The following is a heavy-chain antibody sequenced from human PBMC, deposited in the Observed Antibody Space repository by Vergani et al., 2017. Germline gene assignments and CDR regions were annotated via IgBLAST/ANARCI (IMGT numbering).Heavy chain of an antibody. CDR3: ARGRGYCSSTSCLFDY. CDR2: INHSGST. CDR1: GGSFSGYY. Sequence: QVQLQQWGAGLLKPSETLSLTCAVYGGSFSGYYLSWIRQPPGKGLEWIGEINHSGSTNYNPSLKSRVTISVDTSKNQFSLKLSSVTAADTAVYYCARGRGYCSSTSCLFDYWGQGTLVTVSS. V-gene: IGHV4-34*01. D-gene: IGHD2-2*01. J-gene: IGHJ4*02.